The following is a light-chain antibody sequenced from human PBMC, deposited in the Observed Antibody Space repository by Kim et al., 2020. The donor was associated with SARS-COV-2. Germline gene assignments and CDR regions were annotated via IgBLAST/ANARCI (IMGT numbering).Light chain of an antibody. CDR2: AAS. CDR1: QSVSSNY. CDR3: QQYGTSTGYT. J-gene: IGKJ2*01. V-gene: IGKV3-20*01. Sequence: SPGERATLSCRARQSVSSNYLAWYQKKPGQAPRLRIYAASSRATGIPDRFSGSGSQTDFTLTINGLEPEDFALYYCQQYGTSTGYTFGQGTKLEI.